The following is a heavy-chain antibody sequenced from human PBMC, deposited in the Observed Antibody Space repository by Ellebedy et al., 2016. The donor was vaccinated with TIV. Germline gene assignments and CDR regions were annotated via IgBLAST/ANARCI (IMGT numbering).Heavy chain of an antibody. J-gene: IGHJ4*02. CDR1: VGSVSSGNYF. V-gene: IGHV4-61*01. D-gene: IGHD3-16*01. CDR3: ARMGDWEGAY. Sequence: MPSETLSLTYTVSVGSVSSGNYFWRWIRQAPGKGLEWIGHVHHTGGTNYNPSLRSRVTISSDTSKNQFSLRVTSMTAADTAVYYCARMGDWEGAYWGQGILVTVSS. CDR2: VHHTGGT.